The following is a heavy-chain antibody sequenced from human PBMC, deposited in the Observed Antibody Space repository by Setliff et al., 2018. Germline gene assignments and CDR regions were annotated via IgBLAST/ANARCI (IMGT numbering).Heavy chain of an antibody. Sequence: PGGSLRLSCAASGFTFSNYGMHWVRQAPGKGLEWVAFIRYDGSNKDSADSVKGRFTISRDNSKNTLYLQMNSLRAEDTAVYYCARSAVAVPGQFYFDNWGQGTQVTVSS. CDR2: IRYDGSNK. CDR3: ARSAVAVPGQFYFDN. V-gene: IGHV3-30*02. D-gene: IGHD6-19*01. CDR1: GFTFSNYG. J-gene: IGHJ4*02.